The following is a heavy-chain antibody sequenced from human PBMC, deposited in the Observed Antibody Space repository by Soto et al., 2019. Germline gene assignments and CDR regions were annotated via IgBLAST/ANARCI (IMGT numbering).Heavy chain of an antibody. D-gene: IGHD6-6*01. CDR3: TRGGSSSESGMDL. J-gene: IGHJ6*02. CDR1: GFTFSTYS. V-gene: IGHV3-48*02. CDR2: ISSRSYTI. Sequence: EVKLVESGGDLVQPGGSLRLSCAASGFTFSTYSMNWVRQAPGKGLEWVSYISSRSYTIYYVDSVKGRFTISRDNAKNTLYLQMNSPRDDDTAVYYWTRGGSSSESGMDLWGQGTTVTVSS.